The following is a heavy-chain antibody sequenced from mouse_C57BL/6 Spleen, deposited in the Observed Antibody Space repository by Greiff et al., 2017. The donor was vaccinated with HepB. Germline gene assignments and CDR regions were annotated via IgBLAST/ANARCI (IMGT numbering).Heavy chain of an antibody. CDR3: ARREIYYGSSFDY. V-gene: IGHV1-64*01. J-gene: IGHJ2*01. Sequence: QVQLQQPGAELVKPGASVKLSCKASGYTFTSYWMHWVKQRPGQGLEWIGMIHPNSGSTNYNEKFKSKATLTVDKSSSTAYMQLSSLTSEDSAVYYCARREIYYGSSFDYWGQGTTLTVSS. CDR1: GYTFTSYW. CDR2: IHPNSGST. D-gene: IGHD1-1*01.